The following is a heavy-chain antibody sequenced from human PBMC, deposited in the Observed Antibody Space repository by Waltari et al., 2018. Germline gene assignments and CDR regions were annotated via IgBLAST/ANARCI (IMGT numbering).Heavy chain of an antibody. CDR1: GYTFTSYD. Sequence: QVQLVQSGAEVKKPGASVKVSCKASGYTFTSYDINWVRQANGQGLEWMGWMNPNRGNTGYAKKCKGRVTMTRNTSISTDYMELSSLRSEDTAVYYCARRRSSGSVRCDPWGQGTLVTVSS. J-gene: IGHJ5*02. CDR3: ARRRSSGSVRCDP. V-gene: IGHV1-8*01. CDR2: MNPNRGNT. D-gene: IGHD6-19*01.